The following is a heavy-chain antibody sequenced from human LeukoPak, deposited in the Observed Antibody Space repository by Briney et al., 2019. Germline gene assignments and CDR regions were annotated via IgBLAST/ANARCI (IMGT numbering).Heavy chain of an antibody. CDR2: ISSNGGST. V-gene: IGHV3-64*01. CDR1: GFTFSSYA. J-gene: IGHJ4*02. Sequence: PGRSLRLSCAASGFTFSSYAMHWVRQAPGKGLEYVSAISSNGGSTYYANSVKGRFTISRDNSKNTLYLQMGSLRAEDMAVYYCARAGEGYYDFWSGYYTGWPHFDYWGQGTLVTVSS. CDR3: ARAGEGYYDFWSGYYTGWPHFDY. D-gene: IGHD3-3*01.